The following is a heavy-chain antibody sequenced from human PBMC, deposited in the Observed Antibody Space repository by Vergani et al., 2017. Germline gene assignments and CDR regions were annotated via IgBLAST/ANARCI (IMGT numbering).Heavy chain of an antibody. D-gene: IGHD4-11*01. V-gene: IGHV3-30*18. CDR3: AKATVTTDYYYYGMDV. J-gene: IGHJ6*02. CDR2: ISYDGSNK. Sequence: VQLVESGGGLVKPGGSLRLSCAASGFTFSSYGMHWVRQAPGKGLEWVAVISYDGSNKYYADSVKGRFTISRDNSKNTLYLQMNSLRAEDTAVYYCAKATVTTDYYYYGMDVWGQGTTVTVSS. CDR1: GFTFSSYG.